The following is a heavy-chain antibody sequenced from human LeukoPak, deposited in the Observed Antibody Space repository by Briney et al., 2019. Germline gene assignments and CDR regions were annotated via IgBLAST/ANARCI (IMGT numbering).Heavy chain of an antibody. CDR3: AKDQADHYYYGMDV. J-gene: IGHJ6*02. V-gene: IGHV3-23*01. CDR1: GFTFSSYA. CDR2: ISGSGGST. Sequence: GGSLRLSCAASGFTFSSYAMSWVRQAPGKGLEWVSAISGSGGSTYYADSVKGRFTISRDYSKNTLYLQMNSLRAEDTAVYYCAKDQADHYYYGMDVWGQGTTVTVSS.